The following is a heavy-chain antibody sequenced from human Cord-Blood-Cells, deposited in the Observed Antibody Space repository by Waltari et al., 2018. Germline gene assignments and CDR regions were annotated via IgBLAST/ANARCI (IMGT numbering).Heavy chain of an antibody. V-gene: IGHV3-30*18. CDR3: AKVPYYDSSGDAFDI. D-gene: IGHD3-22*01. CDR1: GFTFSSYG. J-gene: IGHJ3*02. CDR2: ISYDGSNK. Sequence: QVQLVESGGGVVQPGRSLRLSCAASGFTFSSYGMHWVRPAPGKGLECVAVISYDGSNKYYADSVKGRFTISRDNSKNTLYLQMNSLRAEDTAVYYCAKVPYYDSSGDAFDIWGQGTMVTVSS.